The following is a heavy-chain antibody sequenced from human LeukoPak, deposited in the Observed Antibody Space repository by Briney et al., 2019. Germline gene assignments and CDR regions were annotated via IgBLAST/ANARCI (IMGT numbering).Heavy chain of an antibody. D-gene: IGHD6-13*01. CDR2: IKQDGSEK. J-gene: IGHJ6*02. CDR1: GFTFSSYW. CDR3: ARGLIAAAGTGYYYYHGMDV. V-gene: IGHV3-7*04. Sequence: GGSLRLSCAASGFTFSSYWMSWVHQAPGKGLEWVANIKQDGSEKYYMDSAKGRFTISRDNAKNSLDLQMSSLRAEDSAVYYCARGLIAAAGTGYYYYHGMDVWGQGTTVTVSS.